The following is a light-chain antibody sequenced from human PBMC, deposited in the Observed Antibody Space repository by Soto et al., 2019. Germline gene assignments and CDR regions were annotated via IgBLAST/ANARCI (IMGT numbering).Light chain of an antibody. V-gene: IGKV1-8*01. CDR2: APS. CDR3: QQLHGYPIT. CDR1: QGIDTS. J-gene: IGKJ5*01. Sequence: AIRMTQSPSSLSASTGDRVTITCRASQGIDTSLAWYQQKPGKAPKLLIYAPSNFQSGVPSRFSGSGSGTHFTLTISSLQPEDFATYYCQQLHGYPITFGQGTRLENK.